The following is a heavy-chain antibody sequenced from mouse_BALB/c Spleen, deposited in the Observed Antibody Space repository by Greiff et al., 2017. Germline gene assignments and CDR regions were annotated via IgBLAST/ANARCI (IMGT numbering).Heavy chain of an antibody. J-gene: IGHJ3*01. Sequence: VESGGGLVQPGGSLKLSCAASGFTFSSYTMSWVRQTPEKRLEWVAYISNGGGSTYYPDTVKGRFTISRDNAKNTLYLQMSSLKSEDTAMYYCASRNPWFAYWGQGTLVTVSA. CDR1: GFTFSSYT. V-gene: IGHV5-12-2*01. D-gene: IGHD2-1*01. CDR3: ASRNPWFAY. CDR2: ISNGGGST.